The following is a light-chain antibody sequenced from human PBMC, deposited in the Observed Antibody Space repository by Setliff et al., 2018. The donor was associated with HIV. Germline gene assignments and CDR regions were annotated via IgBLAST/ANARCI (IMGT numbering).Light chain of an antibody. CDR1: SGSIANNY. Sequence: NFMLTQPHSVSESPGKTVTISCTRSSGSIANNYVQWYQQRPGSSPTTVIYEDKQRPSGVPDRFSGSIDSSSNSASLTISGLKTEDEADYYRQSYDSSDHVFGTGTKVTVL. J-gene: IGLJ1*01. V-gene: IGLV6-57*01. CDR2: EDK. CDR3: QSYDSSDHV.